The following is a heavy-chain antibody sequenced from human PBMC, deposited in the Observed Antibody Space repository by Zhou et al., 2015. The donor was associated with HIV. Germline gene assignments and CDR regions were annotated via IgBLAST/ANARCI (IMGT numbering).Heavy chain of an antibody. Sequence: HVQLVESGGGVVQPGKSLRLSCAASGFTFSSYGMNWVRQGPGKGLEWVAVIWYDGSNKYYAGPVKGRFTISRDNYKNVVFLQMNSLRGDDTAMYYCARDLGWLQYFDYWGQGTLVTVPP. CDR1: GFTFSSYG. J-gene: IGHJ4*02. D-gene: IGHD5-24*01. V-gene: IGHV3-33*01. CDR2: IWYDGSNK. CDR3: ARDLGWLQYFDY.